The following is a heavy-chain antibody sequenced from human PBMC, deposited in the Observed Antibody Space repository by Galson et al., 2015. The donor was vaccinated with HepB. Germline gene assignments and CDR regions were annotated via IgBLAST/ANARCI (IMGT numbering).Heavy chain of an antibody. CDR1: GFTFGDYA. CDR3: TRESYFDWFDY. J-gene: IGHJ4*02. V-gene: IGHV3-49*04. D-gene: IGHD3-9*01. Sequence: SLRLSCAASGFTFGDYAMSWVRQAPGKGLEWVGFIRSKAYGGTTEYAASVKGRFTISRDDSKSIAYLQMNSLKTEDTAVYYCTRESYFDWFDYWGQGTLVTASS. CDR2: IRSKAYGGTT.